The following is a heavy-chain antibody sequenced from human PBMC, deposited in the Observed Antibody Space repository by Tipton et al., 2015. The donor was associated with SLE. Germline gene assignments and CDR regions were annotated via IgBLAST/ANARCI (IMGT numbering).Heavy chain of an antibody. CDR3: AREPPQGHAFDI. CDR2: ISNSGGGT. CDR1: GFTFRSYA. J-gene: IGHJ3*02. V-gene: IGHV3-23*01. Sequence: SLRLSCAASGFTFRSYAMTWVRQAAGKGLEWVSSISNSGGGTKSADSVKGRFAISRDNSKNTLYLQMNSLRAEDTAVYYCAREPPQGHAFDIWGQGTMVTVSS.